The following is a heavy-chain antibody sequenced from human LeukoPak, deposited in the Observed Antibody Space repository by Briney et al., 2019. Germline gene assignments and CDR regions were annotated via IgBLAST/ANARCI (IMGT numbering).Heavy chain of an antibody. V-gene: IGHV4-59*01. J-gene: IGHJ4*02. CDR3: ASGMIPSAWGSFDY. CDR1: GGSISSYY. D-gene: IGHD3-22*01. CDR2: IYYSGST. Sequence: SETLSLTCTDSGGSISSYYWSWIRQPPGQGLEWIGYIYYSGSTNYNPSLQSRVTISVDTSKNQFSLTLSSVTAADTAVYYCASGMIPSAWGSFDYWGQGTLVTVSS.